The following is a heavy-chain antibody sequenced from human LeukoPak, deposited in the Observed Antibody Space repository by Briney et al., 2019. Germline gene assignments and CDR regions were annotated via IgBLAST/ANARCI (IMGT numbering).Heavy chain of an antibody. J-gene: IGHJ4*02. CDR1: GFTFSSYE. CDR3: ASSPSIAAAGH. CDR2: ISSSGSTI. Sequence: GGSLRLSCAASGFTFSSYEMNWVRQAPGKGLEWVSYISSSGSTIYYADSVKGRFTISRDNSKNTLYLQMNSLRAEDTAVYYCASSPSIAAAGHWGQGTLVTVSS. V-gene: IGHV3-48*03. D-gene: IGHD6-13*01.